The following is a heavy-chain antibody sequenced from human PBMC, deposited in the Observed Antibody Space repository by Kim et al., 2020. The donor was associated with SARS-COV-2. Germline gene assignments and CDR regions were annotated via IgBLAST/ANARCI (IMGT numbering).Heavy chain of an antibody. V-gene: IGHV3-11*05. CDR3: ARVGYDYVWGSYRDYYYYGMDV. Sequence: GGSLRLSCAASGFTFSDYYMSWIRQAPGKGLEWVSYISSSSSYTNYADSVKGRFTISRDNAKNSLYLQMNSLRAEDTAGYYCARVGYDYVWGSYRDYYYYGMDVWGQGTTVTVSS. J-gene: IGHJ6*02. CDR2: ISSSSSYT. D-gene: IGHD3-16*02. CDR1: GFTFSDYY.